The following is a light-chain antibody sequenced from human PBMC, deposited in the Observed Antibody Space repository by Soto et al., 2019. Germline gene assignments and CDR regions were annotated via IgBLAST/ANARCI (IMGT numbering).Light chain of an antibody. CDR3: AAWDDSLSALYV. CDR1: TSSIGRNY. Sequence: QSVLTQPPSASGTPGQRVTISCSGGTSSIGRNYVYWYQQLPGTAPKLVIYRNNQRPSGVPDRFSGSKSGTSASLAIRGLRSEDEADYYCAAWDDSLSALYVFGTGTKLTVL. V-gene: IGLV1-47*01. J-gene: IGLJ1*01. CDR2: RNN.